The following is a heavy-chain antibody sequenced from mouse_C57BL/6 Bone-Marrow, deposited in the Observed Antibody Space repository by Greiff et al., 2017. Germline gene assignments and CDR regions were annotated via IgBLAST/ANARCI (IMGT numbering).Heavy chain of an antibody. V-gene: IGHV1-69*01. CDR1: GYTFTSYW. CDR2: IDPSDSYT. D-gene: IGHD2-4*01. CDR3: EREGGYYDYDGSYWYFDV. Sequence: QVQLQQPGAELVMPGASVKLSCKASGYTFTSYWMHWVKQRPGQGLEWIGEIDPSDSYTNYNQKFKGKSTLTVDISSSTADMQLSSLTSEDSAVYYCEREGGYYDYDGSYWYFDVWGTGTTVTVSS. J-gene: IGHJ1*03.